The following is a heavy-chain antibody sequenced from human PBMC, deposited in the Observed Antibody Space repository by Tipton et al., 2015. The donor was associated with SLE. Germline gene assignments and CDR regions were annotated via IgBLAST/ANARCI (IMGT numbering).Heavy chain of an antibody. V-gene: IGHV3-49*04. CDR1: GFTFGDYA. Sequence: RSLRLSCTASGFTFGDYAMTWVRQAPGKGLEWVGFIRTKAYGGTTEYAASVKGRFTISRDDSKSIAYLQMNSLKTEDTAVYYSTRGRGGYSSGWRYFDYWGQGTLVTVSS. J-gene: IGHJ4*02. CDR3: TRGRGGYSSGWRYFDY. D-gene: IGHD6-19*01. CDR2: IRTKAYGGTT.